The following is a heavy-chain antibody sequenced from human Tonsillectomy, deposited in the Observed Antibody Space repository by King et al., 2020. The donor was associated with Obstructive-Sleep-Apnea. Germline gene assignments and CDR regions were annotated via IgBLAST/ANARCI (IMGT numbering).Heavy chain of an antibody. V-gene: IGHV1-18*01. D-gene: IGHD3-10*01. CDR1: GYTFTNYG. Sequence: QLVQSGAEVKKPGASVKVSCKASGYTFTNYGFSWVRQAPGQGLDWMGWISAYNGNTNLAQKHQGRVTMTTDTSTSTAYMELRSLRSDDTAMYYCASSTLWFGGIGFDYWGQGTLVTVSS. J-gene: IGHJ4*02. CDR2: ISAYNGNT. CDR3: ASSTLWFGGIGFDY.